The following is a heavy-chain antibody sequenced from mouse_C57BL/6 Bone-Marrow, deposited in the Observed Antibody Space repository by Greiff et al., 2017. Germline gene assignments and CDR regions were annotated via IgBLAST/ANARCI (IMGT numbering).Heavy chain of an antibody. CDR1: GYTFTSYG. CDR2: IYPRSGNT. Sequence: QVQLQQSGAELARPGASVKLSCKASGYTFTSYGISWVQQRTGQGLGWIGEIYPRSGNTYYNEKFKGKATLTADKSSSTAYMELRSLTSEDSAVYFCARARGYGYAWFAYWGQGTLVTVSA. J-gene: IGHJ3*01. V-gene: IGHV1-81*01. CDR3: ARARGYGYAWFAY. D-gene: IGHD2-2*01.